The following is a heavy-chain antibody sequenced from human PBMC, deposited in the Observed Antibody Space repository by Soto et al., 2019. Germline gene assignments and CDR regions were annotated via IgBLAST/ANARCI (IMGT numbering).Heavy chain of an antibody. CDR2: INPSVGSA. D-gene: IGHD6-13*01. CDR3: ARDNVAAAGFDY. CDR1: GYTFTSYY. Sequence: GASVKVSCKASGYTFTSYYMHWVRQAPGQGLEWMGIINPSVGSASYAQKFQGRVTMTADESTSTAYMELSSLRSEDTAVYYCARDNVAAAGFDYWGQGTLVTVSS. V-gene: IGHV1-46*01. J-gene: IGHJ4*02.